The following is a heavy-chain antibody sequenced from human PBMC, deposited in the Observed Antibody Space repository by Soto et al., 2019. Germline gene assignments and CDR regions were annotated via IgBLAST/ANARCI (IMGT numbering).Heavy chain of an antibody. D-gene: IGHD2-2*02. CDR1: GYTFTSYG. V-gene: IGHV1-18*04. CDR3: ARQDVVEPRDIPELDP. Sequence: QVQLVQSGAEVKKPGTSVKVSCKASGYTFTSYGICWVRQAPGQGLEWMGWISGYNGYTNYAQKFQGRVPMITDTFTSTAYMELKNLRSDDTAVYYCARQDVVEPRDIPELDPWGQGTLFTVSS. CDR2: ISGYNGYT. J-gene: IGHJ5*02.